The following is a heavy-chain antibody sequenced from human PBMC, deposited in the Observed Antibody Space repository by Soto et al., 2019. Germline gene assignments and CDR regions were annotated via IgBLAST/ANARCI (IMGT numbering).Heavy chain of an antibody. V-gene: IGHV3-30*18. CDR3: AKDKTVFDYYFDY. CDR1: GFTFSSYG. Sequence: GGSLRLSCAASGFTFSSYGMHWVRQAPGKGLEWVAVISYDGSNKYYADSVKGRFTISRDNSKNTLYLQMNSLRAEDTAVYYCAKDKTVFDYYFDYWGQGTLVTVSS. J-gene: IGHJ4*02. CDR2: ISYDGSNK. D-gene: IGHD3-10*02.